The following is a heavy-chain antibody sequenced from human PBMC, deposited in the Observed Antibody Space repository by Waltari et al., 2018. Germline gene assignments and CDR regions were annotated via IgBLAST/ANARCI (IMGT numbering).Heavy chain of an antibody. J-gene: IGHJ4*02. D-gene: IGHD1-20*01. Sequence: EVQLLQSGGDWVQPGGSLRLSCANSGFTFGNAAISWVHQAPGTWLEWVSAISVSDFTYYADSVRGRFTISRDTSKNTVYLQLNSLRGEDAAVYYCAKPFYNWDDPLDSWGQGTLVTVSS. CDR3: AKPFYNWDDPLDS. CDR2: ISVSDFT. CDR1: GFTFGNAA. V-gene: IGHV3-23*01.